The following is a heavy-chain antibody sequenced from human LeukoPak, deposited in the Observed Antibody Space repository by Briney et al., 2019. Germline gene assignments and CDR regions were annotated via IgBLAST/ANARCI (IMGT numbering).Heavy chain of an antibody. D-gene: IGHD2-2*02. CDR2: IIPIFGTA. V-gene: IGHV1-69*13. CDR3: ARDLTDTSVAFDI. J-gene: IGHJ3*02. Sequence: SVKVSCKASGGTFSSYAISWVRQAPGQGLEWMGGIIPIFGTANYAQKFQGRVTITADESTSTAYMELSSLRSEDTAVYYCARDLTDTSVAFDIWGQGTMVTVSS. CDR1: GGTFSSYA.